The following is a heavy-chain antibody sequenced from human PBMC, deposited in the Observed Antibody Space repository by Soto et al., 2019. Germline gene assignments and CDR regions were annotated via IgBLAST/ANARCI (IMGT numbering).Heavy chain of an antibody. CDR2: INSDGSST. J-gene: IGHJ4*02. Sequence: GSLRLSCAASGFTFSSYWMHWVRQAPGKGLVWVSRINSDGSSTSYADSVKGRFTISRDNAKNTLYLQMNSLRAEDTAVYYCATHYDFWSGYYPSFDYWGQGTLVTVSS. V-gene: IGHV3-74*01. D-gene: IGHD3-3*01. CDR1: GFTFSSYW. CDR3: ATHYDFWSGYYPSFDY.